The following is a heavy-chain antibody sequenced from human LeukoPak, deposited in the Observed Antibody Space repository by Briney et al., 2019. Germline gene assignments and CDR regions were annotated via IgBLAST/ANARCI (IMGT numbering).Heavy chain of an antibody. D-gene: IGHD1-14*01. CDR3: ATADSTKPRAFFDS. CDR2: IYYSGST. CDR1: GAPLTNYF. J-gene: IGHJ4*02. Sequence: SETLSPNCTVSGAPLTNYFWGLIPEPPGKGLEWIGYIYYSGSTDYNPSLKSRVTISVDTSKNQFSLKLSSVTAADTAVYYCATADSTKPRAFFDSWGQGTLVTVSS. V-gene: IGHV4-59*01.